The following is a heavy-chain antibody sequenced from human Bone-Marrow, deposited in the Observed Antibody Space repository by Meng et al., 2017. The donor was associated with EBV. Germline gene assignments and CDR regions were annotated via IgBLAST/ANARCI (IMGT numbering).Heavy chain of an antibody. J-gene: IGHJ4*02. CDR1: GGTFRSDA. Sequence: VEVVRCGAEVKKQGAAVKVSCRTSGGTFRSDAGSWVRQAPGQGLEWMGGLIPMSDAPHYAQKFQGRVTMTADESTSTHYMDLTGLRSDDTAVYYCASESGRGFTPDYWGQGTLVTVSS. D-gene: IGHD3-10*01. V-gene: IGHV1-69*01. CDR3: ASESGRGFTPDY. CDR2: LIPMSDAP.